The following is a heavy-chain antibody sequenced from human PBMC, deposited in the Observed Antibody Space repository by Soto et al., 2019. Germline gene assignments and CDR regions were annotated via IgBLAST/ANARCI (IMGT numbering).Heavy chain of an antibody. J-gene: IGHJ5*02. CDR1: GGSISSGGYS. D-gene: IGHD3-9*01. CDR2: IYHSGST. V-gene: IGHV4-30-2*01. Sequence: SETLSLTCAVSGGSISSGGYSWSWIRQPPGKGLEWIGYIYHSGSTYYNPSLKSRVTISVDRSKNQFSLKLSSVTAADTAVYYCARSHYDILTGYLRRRDLNWFDPWGQGTLVTVSS. CDR3: ARSHYDILTGYLRRRDLNWFDP.